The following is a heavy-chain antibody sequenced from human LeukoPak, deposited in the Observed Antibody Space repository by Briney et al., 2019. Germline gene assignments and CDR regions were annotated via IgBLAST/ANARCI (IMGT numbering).Heavy chain of an antibody. J-gene: IGHJ5*02. D-gene: IGHD2-8*02. V-gene: IGHV4-31*03. CDR1: GGSISIGGYY. CDR2: IYYSGST. Sequence: PSETLSLTCTVSGGSISIGGYYWSWIRQHPGKGLEWIGYIYYSGSTYYNPSLKSRVTISVDTSKNQFSLKLSSVTAADTAVYYCARGRVVYAIHLNWFDPWGQGILVTVSS. CDR3: ARGRVVYAIHLNWFDP.